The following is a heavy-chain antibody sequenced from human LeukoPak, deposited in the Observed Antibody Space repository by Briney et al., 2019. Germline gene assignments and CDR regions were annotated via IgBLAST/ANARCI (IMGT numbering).Heavy chain of an antibody. D-gene: IGHD6-19*01. CDR2: ISGSGGST. J-gene: IGHJ5*02. V-gene: IGHV3-23*01. Sequence: GSLGLSCAASGFTFDTYAMSWVRQAPGKGLEWISAISGSGGSTYYADSVKGRFTISRDNSKNTLYLQMNSLRAEDTAVYYCAKIPYSSGWVQNWFDPWGQGTLVAVSS. CDR3: AKIPYSSGWVQNWFDP. CDR1: GFTFDTYA.